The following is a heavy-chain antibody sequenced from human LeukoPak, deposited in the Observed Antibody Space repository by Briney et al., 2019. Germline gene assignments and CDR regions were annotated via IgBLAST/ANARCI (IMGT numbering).Heavy chain of an antibody. CDR1: GFTFSSYD. J-gene: IGHJ5*02. D-gene: IGHD5-12*01. Sequence: GGSLRLSCAASGFTFSSYDMHWVRQATGKGLEWVSGIGTAGDAYYAGSVKGRFTISRENAKNTLYLQMNNLRAGDTAVYYCARAVAKKEWFDPWGQGTLVTVSS. V-gene: IGHV3-13*01. CDR3: ARAVAKKEWFDP. CDR2: IGTAGDA.